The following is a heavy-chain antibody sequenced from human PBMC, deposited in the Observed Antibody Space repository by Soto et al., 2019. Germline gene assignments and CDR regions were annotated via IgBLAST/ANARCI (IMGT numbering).Heavy chain of an antibody. CDR3: AAEPYSGRTNSFDAFDI. D-gene: IGHD1-26*01. CDR2: TYYRSKWYN. V-gene: IGHV6-1*01. J-gene: IGHJ3*02. Sequence: SQTLSLTFAISWDSVSSNSAAWNWIRQSPSRGLEWLGRTYYRSKWYNDYAVSVKSRITINPDTSKNQFSLQLNSVTPEDTAVYYCAAEPYSGRTNSFDAFDIWGQGTMVTVSS. CDR1: WDSVSSNSAA.